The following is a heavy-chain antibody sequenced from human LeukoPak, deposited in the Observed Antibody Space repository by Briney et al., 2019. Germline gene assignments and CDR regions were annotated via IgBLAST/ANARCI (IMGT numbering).Heavy chain of an antibody. Sequence: GGSLRLSCAASRFTFSDYGMHWVRQAPGKGLEWVAFIRYDGSNKYYADSVKGRFTISRDNSKNTLYLQMNSLRAEDTAVYYCADIVVVFWGQGTLVTVSS. CDR1: RFTFSDYG. CDR2: IRYDGSNK. CDR3: ADIVVVF. V-gene: IGHV3-30*02. D-gene: IGHD2-2*01. J-gene: IGHJ4*02.